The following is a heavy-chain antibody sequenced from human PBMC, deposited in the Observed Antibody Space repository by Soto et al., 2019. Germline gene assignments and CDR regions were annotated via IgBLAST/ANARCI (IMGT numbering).Heavy chain of an antibody. CDR1: GYTFTSYG. V-gene: IGHV1-18*04. D-gene: IGHD4-4*01. Sequence: ASVKVSCXASGYTFTSYGISWVRQAPGQVLEWMGLISAYNGNTNYAQKLQGRVTITTDTSTSTAYMELRSLRSDDTAVYYCARDRGWLQSNWFDPWGQGTLVTVSS. CDR2: ISAYNGNT. CDR3: ARDRGWLQSNWFDP. J-gene: IGHJ5*02.